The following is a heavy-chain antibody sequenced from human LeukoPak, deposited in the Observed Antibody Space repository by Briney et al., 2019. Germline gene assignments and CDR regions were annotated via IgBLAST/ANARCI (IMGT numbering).Heavy chain of an antibody. CDR1: GGTFSSYA. CDR3: ARGPYYYYYYMDV. CDR2: IIPIFGTA. V-gene: IGHV1-69*05. Sequence: SVKVSCKASGGTFSSYAISWVRQAPGQGLEWMGRIIPIFGTANYAQKFQGRVTITTDESTSTAYMELSSLRSEDTAVYYCARGPYYYYYYMDVWGKGTTVTVSS. J-gene: IGHJ6*03.